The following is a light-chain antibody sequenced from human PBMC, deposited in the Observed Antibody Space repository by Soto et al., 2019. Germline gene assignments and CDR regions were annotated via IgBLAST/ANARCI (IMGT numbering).Light chain of an antibody. CDR3: NSYAGSNIYV. V-gene: IGLV2-8*01. Sequence: QSAPTQPPSASGSPGESVTVSCTGTSSDVGGYNYVSWYQQHPGKAPRLMIYEVNERPSGVPDRFSGSKSGNTAPLTVSGLQAEDEADYYCNSYAGSNIYVFGTGTKLTVL. J-gene: IGLJ1*01. CDR1: SSDVGGYNY. CDR2: EVN.